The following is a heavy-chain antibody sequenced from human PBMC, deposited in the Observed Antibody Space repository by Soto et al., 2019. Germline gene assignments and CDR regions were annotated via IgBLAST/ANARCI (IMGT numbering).Heavy chain of an antibody. V-gene: IGHV4-31*03. CDR1: GGSISSGCYY. D-gene: IGHD3-3*01. CDR3: ASSGTTIFGVANAFDI. Sequence: SETLSLTCTVSGGSISSGCYYWSWIRQHPGKGLEWIGYIYYSGSTYYSPSLKSRVTISVDTSKNQFSLKLSSVTAADTAVYYCASSGTTIFGVANAFDIWGQGTMVTVSS. CDR2: IYYSGST. J-gene: IGHJ3*02.